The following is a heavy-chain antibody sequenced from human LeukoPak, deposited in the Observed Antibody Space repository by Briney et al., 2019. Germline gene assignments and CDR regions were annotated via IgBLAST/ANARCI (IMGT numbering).Heavy chain of an antibody. CDR1: GFTFSSYS. J-gene: IGHJ5*02. Sequence: GGSLRLSCAASGFTFSSYSMNWVRQAPGKGLEWVSVIYSGGSTYYADSVKGRFTISRDNSKNTLYLQMNSLRAEDTAVYYCAREAGIAARPSRWFDPWGQGTLVTVSS. D-gene: IGHD6-6*01. CDR2: IYSGGST. CDR3: AREAGIAARPSRWFDP. V-gene: IGHV3-66*02.